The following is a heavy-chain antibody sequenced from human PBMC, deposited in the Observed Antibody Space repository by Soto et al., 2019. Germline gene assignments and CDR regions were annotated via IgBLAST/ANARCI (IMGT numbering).Heavy chain of an antibody. V-gene: IGHV4-59*01. D-gene: IGHD6-6*01. J-gene: IGHJ4*02. Sequence: PSETLSLTCTVSGGSISSYYWSWIRQPPGKGLEWIGYIYYSGSTNYNPSLKSRVTISVDTSKNQFSLKLSSVTAADTAVYYCARDGGAGIAARVFDYWGQGTLVTVFS. CDR1: GGSISSYY. CDR3: ARDGGAGIAARVFDY. CDR2: IYYSGST.